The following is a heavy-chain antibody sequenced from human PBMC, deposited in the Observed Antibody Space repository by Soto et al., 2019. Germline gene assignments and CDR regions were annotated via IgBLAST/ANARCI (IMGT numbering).Heavy chain of an antibody. V-gene: IGHV4-39*01. CDR1: GGSISSSSYY. D-gene: IGHD3-22*01. J-gene: IGHJ6*02. CDR3: ATSTYYYDSSGYYYAYYYYGMAV. CDR2: IYYSGST. Sequence: QLQLQESGPGLVKPSETLSLTCTVSGGSISSSSYYWGWIRQPPGKGLEWIGSIYYSGSTYYNPSLQSRVTISVDTSKNQFALKLSSVTAADTAVYYCATSTYYYDSSGYYYAYYYYGMAVWGQGTTVPVSS.